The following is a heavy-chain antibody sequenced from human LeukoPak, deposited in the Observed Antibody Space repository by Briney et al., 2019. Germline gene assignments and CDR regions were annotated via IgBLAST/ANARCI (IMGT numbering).Heavy chain of an antibody. Sequence: SETLSLTCAVYGGSFSGYYWTRIRQPPGKGLEWIGEINHSGSTNYNPSLKSRVTISVDTSKNQFSLKLSSVTAADTAVYYCARGKGSGWTFVYWGQGTLVTVSS. V-gene: IGHV4-34*01. D-gene: IGHD6-19*01. J-gene: IGHJ4*02. CDR1: GGSFSGYY. CDR2: INHSGST. CDR3: ARGKGSGWTFVY.